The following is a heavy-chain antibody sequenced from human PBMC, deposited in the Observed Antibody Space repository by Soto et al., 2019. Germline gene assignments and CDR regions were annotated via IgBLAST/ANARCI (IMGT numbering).Heavy chain of an antibody. CDR2: ITSDTATI. D-gene: IGHD6-19*01. CDR3: ARSVAGHFDY. Sequence: GGSLRLSCAASGFHVRSNYMSWVRQAPGKGLEWVSYITSDTATIHYADSVRGRFTISRDNAENSLFLQMNSLRDEDTAAYYCARSVAGHFDYWGQGALVTVSS. V-gene: IGHV3-48*02. J-gene: IGHJ4*02. CDR1: GFHVRSNY.